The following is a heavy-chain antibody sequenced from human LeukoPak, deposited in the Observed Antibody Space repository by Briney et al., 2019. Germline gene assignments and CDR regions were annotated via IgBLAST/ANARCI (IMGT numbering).Heavy chain of an antibody. D-gene: IGHD3-3*01. CDR3: ATVGIFGVVIGELFDY. Sequence: SVKVSCKASGGTFSSYAISWVRQAPGQGLEWMGGIIPIFGTANYAQKFQGRATITADESTSTAYMELSSLRSEDTAVYYCATVGIFGVVIGELFDYWGQGTLVTVSS. V-gene: IGHV1-69*13. J-gene: IGHJ4*02. CDR1: GGTFSSYA. CDR2: IIPIFGTA.